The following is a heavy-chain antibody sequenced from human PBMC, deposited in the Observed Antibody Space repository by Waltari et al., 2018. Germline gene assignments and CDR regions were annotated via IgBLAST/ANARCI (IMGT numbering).Heavy chain of an antibody. D-gene: IGHD3-3*01. CDR3: ASLLEWLNRPFDY. J-gene: IGHJ4*02. CDR1: GFTFSSYA. CDR2: FGGSGGSP. V-gene: IGHV3-23*01. Sequence: EVQLLESGGGLVQPGGSLRLSCAASGFTFSSYAMSWVRQAPGKVWGWGLAFGGSGGSPYDADSVKGRFTISRDNAKNTLYLQMNSLRAEDTAVYYCASLLEWLNRPFDYWGQGTLVTVSS.